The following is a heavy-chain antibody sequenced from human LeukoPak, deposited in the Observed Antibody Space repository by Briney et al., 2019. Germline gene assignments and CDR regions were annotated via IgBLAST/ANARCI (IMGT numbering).Heavy chain of an antibody. CDR2: IREDASNK. D-gene: IGHD2-2*01. Sequence: PGGSLRLSCSASGFTFSSYGMHWGRQAPGKWRELGAFIREDASNKYYAYSVKCRFTISRDSSKNTRYLQMNSLRAEDTFVEYCAKGEDIVVVPAAMLNCFDPWGQGTLVTVSS. J-gene: IGHJ5*02. V-gene: IGHV3-30*02. CDR3: AKGEDIVVVPAAMLNCFDP. CDR1: GFTFSSYG.